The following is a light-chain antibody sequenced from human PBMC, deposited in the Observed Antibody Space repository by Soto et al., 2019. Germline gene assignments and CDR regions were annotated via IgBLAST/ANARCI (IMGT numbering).Light chain of an antibody. CDR2: AAS. J-gene: IGKJ1*01. CDR1: QGIRND. Sequence: AIQMTQSPSSLSASVGDRVTITCRASQGIRNDLGWYQQISGKAPKLLISAASSLQSEVPSRFSGSGSGTDFTLTISSLQPEDFATYYCLQDYNYPWTFGQGTKVDIK. CDR3: LQDYNYPWT. V-gene: IGKV1-6*01.